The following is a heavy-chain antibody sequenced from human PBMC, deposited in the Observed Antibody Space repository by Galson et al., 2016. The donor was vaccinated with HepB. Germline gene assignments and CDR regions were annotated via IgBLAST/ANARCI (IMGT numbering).Heavy chain of an antibody. D-gene: IGHD1-7*01. CDR3: VRDRDRTLDY. J-gene: IGHJ4*02. Sequence: SVKVSCKASGYTFTTYGISWVRQAPGQGLEWMGWISAYSGDTNHAQELQGRVTLTTDTPTTTAYMELRNLRSDDTAVYYCVRDRDRTLDYWGQGTLVAVSS. CDR1: GYTFTTYG. V-gene: IGHV1-18*01. CDR2: ISAYSGDT.